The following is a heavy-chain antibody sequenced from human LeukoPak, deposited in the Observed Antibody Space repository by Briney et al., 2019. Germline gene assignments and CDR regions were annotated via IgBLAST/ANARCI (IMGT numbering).Heavy chain of an antibody. CDR1: GFTFSSYA. V-gene: IGHV3-23*01. D-gene: IGHD6-19*01. CDR2: ISGSGGST. Sequence: GGSLRLSCAASGFTFSSYAMSWVRQAPGKGLEWVSAISGSGGSTYCADSVKGRFTISRDNSKNTLYLQMNSLRAEDTAVYYCAKDWTERQWLSFDYWGQGTLVTVSS. CDR3: AKDWTERQWLSFDY. J-gene: IGHJ4*02.